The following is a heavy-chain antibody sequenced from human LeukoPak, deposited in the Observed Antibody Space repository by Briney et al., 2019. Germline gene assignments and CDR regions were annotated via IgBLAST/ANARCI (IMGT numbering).Heavy chain of an antibody. Sequence: GGSLRLSCAASGFTFSSYAMSWVRQAPRKGLEWVSRIYGDGTRIAYADSVKGRFTISRDNAKSTLYLQMNSLRVEDTAVYYCARNNRDYWGQGTLVTVSS. CDR1: GFTFSSYA. CDR2: IYGDGTRI. J-gene: IGHJ4*02. V-gene: IGHV3-74*01. D-gene: IGHD1/OR15-1a*01. CDR3: ARNNRDY.